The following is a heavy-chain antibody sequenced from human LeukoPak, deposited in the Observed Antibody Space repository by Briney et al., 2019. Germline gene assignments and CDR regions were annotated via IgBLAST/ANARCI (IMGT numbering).Heavy chain of an antibody. Sequence: TGGSLRLSSAASGFIFEDYAVHWVRQAPGKGREWVSGISWNSGSMEYADSAKGRFTISRDNAKSSLCLQMNSLRDEDTALYYCARVQSGGGLAAAGPFDYWGQGTLVTVSS. V-gene: IGHV3-9*01. CDR2: ISWNSGSM. CDR1: GFIFEDYA. CDR3: ARVQSGGGLAAAGPFDY. D-gene: IGHD6-13*01. J-gene: IGHJ4*02.